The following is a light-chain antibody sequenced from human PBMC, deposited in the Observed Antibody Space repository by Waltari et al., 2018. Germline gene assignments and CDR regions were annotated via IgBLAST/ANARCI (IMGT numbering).Light chain of an antibody. CDR1: QNIRTY. V-gene: IGKV1-39*01. CDR3: QQSFSSPWT. CDR2: GAS. Sequence: DIQMTQSPSSLSASVGDTVTVTCRASQNIRTYLNGYQQKPAKAPKLLIYGASTLQRGVPSRFRGSASGTEFTLTVTNLQPDDFATYFCQQSFSSPWTFGQGTTVNI. J-gene: IGKJ1*01.